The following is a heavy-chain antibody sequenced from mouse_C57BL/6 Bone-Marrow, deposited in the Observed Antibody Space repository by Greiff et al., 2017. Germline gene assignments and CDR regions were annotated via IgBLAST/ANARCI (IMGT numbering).Heavy chain of an antibody. CDR1: GYTFTSYW. J-gene: IGHJ2*01. CDR3: ARRGEQLSFDY. D-gene: IGHD3-2*02. V-gene: IGHV1-64*01. Sequence: QVQLQQPGAELVKPGASVKLSCKASGYTFTSYWMHWVKQRPGQGLEWIGMIHPNSGSTNYNEKFKSKATLTVDKSSSTAYMQLSSLTSEDSAVYYWARRGEQLSFDYWGQGTTLTVSS. CDR2: IHPNSGST.